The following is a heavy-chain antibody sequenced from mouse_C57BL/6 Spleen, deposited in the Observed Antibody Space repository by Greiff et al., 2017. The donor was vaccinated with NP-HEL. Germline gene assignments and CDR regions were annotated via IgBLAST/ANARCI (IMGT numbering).Heavy chain of an antibody. J-gene: IGHJ2*01. CDR2: IDPETGGT. Sequence: QVQLQQSGAELVRPGASVTLSCKASGYTFTDYEMHWVKQTPVHGLEWIGAIDPETGGTAYNQKFKGKAILTADKSSSTAYMELRSLTSEDSAVYYCTRWGNYNFDYWGQGTTLTVSS. CDR3: TRWGNYNFDY. V-gene: IGHV1-15*01. D-gene: IGHD2-1*01. CDR1: GYTFTDYE.